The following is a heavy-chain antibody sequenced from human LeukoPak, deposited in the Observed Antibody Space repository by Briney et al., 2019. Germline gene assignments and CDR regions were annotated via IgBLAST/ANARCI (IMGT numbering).Heavy chain of an antibody. Sequence: ASVKVSCKASGYTSTGYHIHWVRQAPGQGLEWMGWINPNSGVTNYAQKFQGRVTMTRDTSISTAYMELSRLTSDDTAVYYCASRDGPQGAFDYWGQGTLVTVSS. J-gene: IGHJ4*02. D-gene: IGHD5-24*01. CDR3: ASRDGPQGAFDY. CDR2: INPNSGVT. V-gene: IGHV1-2*02. CDR1: GYTSTGYH.